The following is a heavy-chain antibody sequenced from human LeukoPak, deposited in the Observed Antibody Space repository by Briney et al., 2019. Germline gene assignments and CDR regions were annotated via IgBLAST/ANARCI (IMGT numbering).Heavy chain of an antibody. CDR3: TRRLDE. CDR2: INQDGSEK. Sequence: GGSLRLSCATSGFSFDNDWMDWVRQAPGKGLEWVANINQDGSEKNCLDSVKGRFTISRDNAQNSLYLQMNGLRVEDTAVYYCTRRLDEWGQGTLVTVSS. D-gene: IGHD3-16*01. CDR1: GFSFDNDW. V-gene: IGHV3-7*01. J-gene: IGHJ4*02.